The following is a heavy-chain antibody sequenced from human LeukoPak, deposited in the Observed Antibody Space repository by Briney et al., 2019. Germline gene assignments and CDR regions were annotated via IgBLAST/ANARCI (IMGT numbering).Heavy chain of an antibody. D-gene: IGHD2-2*01. CDR3: AREGGDCSSTSCWADY. V-gene: IGHV4-34*01. CDR1: GGSFSGYY. Sequence: SETLSLTCAVYGGSFSGYYWSWIRQPPGKGLEWIGEINHSGSTSYNPSLKSRVTISVDTSKNQFSLKLSSVTAADTAVYYCAREGGDCSSTSCWADYWGQGTLVTVSS. CDR2: INHSGST. J-gene: IGHJ4*02.